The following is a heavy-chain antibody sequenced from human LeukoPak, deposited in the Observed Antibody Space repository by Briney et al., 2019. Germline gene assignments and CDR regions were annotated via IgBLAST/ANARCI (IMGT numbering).Heavy chain of an antibody. J-gene: IGHJ4*02. CDR2: IYYSGST. CDR1: GGSISSGGYS. Sequence: SETLSLTCAVSGGSISSGGYSWSWIRQPPGKGLEWIGYIYYSGSTYYNPSLKSRATISVDTSKNQFSLKLSSVTAADTAVYYCAREGGYSYGDAPLHFDYWGQGTLVTVSS. CDR3: AREGGYSYGDAPLHFDY. V-gene: IGHV4-30-4*07. D-gene: IGHD5-18*01.